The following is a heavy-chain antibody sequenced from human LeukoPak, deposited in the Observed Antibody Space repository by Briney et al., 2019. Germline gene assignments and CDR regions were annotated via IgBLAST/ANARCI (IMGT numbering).Heavy chain of an antibody. D-gene: IGHD1-20*01. J-gene: IGHJ4*02. CDR3: ARGITGTTRGSQDYFDY. CDR1: GYTFTSYD. V-gene: IGHV1-8*01. Sequence: GASVKVSCKASGYTFTSYDINWVRQATGQGLEWMGWMNPNSGNTGYAQKFQGRVTMTRNTSISTAYMELSSLRSEDTAVYYCARGITGTTRGSQDYFDYWGQGTPVTVSS. CDR2: MNPNSGNT.